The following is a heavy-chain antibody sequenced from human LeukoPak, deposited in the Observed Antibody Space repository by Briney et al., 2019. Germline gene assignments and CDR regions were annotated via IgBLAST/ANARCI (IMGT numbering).Heavy chain of an antibody. D-gene: IGHD3-16*01. J-gene: IGHJ6*02. Sequence: GGSLRLSCAASGFTFSSYWMNWARQAPGKGLEWVASLDHNGNVNYYVDSVKGRFTISRDNAKNSLYLQMSNLRAEDTAVYFCARGGGLDVWGQGATVTVSS. CDR3: ARGGGLDV. CDR1: GFTFSSYW. V-gene: IGHV3-7*03. CDR2: LDHNGNVN.